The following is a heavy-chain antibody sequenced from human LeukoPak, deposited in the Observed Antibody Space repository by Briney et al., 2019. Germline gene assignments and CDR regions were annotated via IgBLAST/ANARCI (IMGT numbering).Heavy chain of an antibody. D-gene: IGHD3-22*01. CDR1: EFTFSSYS. CDR2: ITNSGNSK. J-gene: IGHJ3*02. V-gene: IGHV3-48*01. Sequence: PGGSLRLSCAASEFTFSSYSMNWVRQAPGKGLEWVSYITNSGNSKSYADSVKGRFTISRDNTKNSLYLQMNGLRAEDTAVYYCARDHYYDSSGYYIDAFDIWGQGTMVTVSS. CDR3: ARDHYYDSSGYYIDAFDI.